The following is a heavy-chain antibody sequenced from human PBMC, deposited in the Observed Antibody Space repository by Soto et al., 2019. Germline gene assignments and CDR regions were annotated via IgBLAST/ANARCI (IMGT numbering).Heavy chain of an antibody. Sequence: EVQLLESGGGLAQPGGSLRLSCAASGFTSSSYALSWVRQAPGKGLEWVSAISGSGGTTYYADSVKGRFTISRDNSKNTLYLQMNSLRAEDTAVYYCAKEMSATAMVGCWYFDLWGRGTLVTVSS. CDR2: ISGSGGTT. V-gene: IGHV3-23*01. CDR1: GFTSSSYA. D-gene: IGHD5-18*01. J-gene: IGHJ2*01. CDR3: AKEMSATAMVGCWYFDL.